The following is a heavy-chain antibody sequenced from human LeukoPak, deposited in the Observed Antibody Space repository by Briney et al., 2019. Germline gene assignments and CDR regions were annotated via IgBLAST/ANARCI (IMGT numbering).Heavy chain of an antibody. D-gene: IGHD6-13*01. CDR1: GYTFTSYG. V-gene: IGHV1-18*01. J-gene: IGHJ3*02. CDR3: ARQGILSWLGAFDI. CDR2: ISAYNGNT. Sequence: ASVKVSCKASGYTFTSYGISWVRQAPGQGPEWMGWISAYNGNTNYAQKLQGRVTMTADTSTSTAYMELRSLRSDDTAVYYCARQGILSWLGAFDIWGQGTMVTVSS.